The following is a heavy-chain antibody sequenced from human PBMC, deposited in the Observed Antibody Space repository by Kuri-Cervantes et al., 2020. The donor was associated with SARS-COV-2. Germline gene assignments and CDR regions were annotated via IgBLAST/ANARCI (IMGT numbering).Heavy chain of an antibody. CDR1: GYTFTSYA. CDR3: ARELYGDYDVNFDY. J-gene: IGHJ4*02. V-gene: IGHV1-3*01. Sequence: ASVKVSCKASGYTFTSYAMHWVRQAPGQRLEWTGWINAGNGNAKYSQKFQGRVTITRDTSASTAYMELSSLRSEDTAVYYCARELYGDYDVNFDYWGQGTLVTVSS. D-gene: IGHD4-17*01. CDR2: INAGNGNA.